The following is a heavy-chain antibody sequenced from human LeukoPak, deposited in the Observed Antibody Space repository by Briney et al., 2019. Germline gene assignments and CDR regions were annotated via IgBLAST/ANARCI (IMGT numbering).Heavy chain of an antibody. CDR1: VGSIYSHY. D-gene: IGHD6-19*01. CDR3: MRRDTGWNYSDY. CDR2: IYYKGNT. Sequence: SETLSLTCAVSVGSIYSHYWGWIRQPPGKGLEWIGDIYYKGNTNYNPSLKSRVTISLDTSKNHLSLTLTSVVAADTAIYYCMRRDTGWNYSDYWGQGILVTVSS. V-gene: IGHV4-59*08. J-gene: IGHJ4*02.